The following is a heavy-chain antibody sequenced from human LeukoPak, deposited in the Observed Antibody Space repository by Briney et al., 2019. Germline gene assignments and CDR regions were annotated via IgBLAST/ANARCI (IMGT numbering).Heavy chain of an antibody. V-gene: IGHV3-30*18. J-gene: IGHJ5*02. CDR2: ISYDGSNK. CDR3: AKGRVGALDNWFGP. D-gene: IGHD1-26*01. Sequence: PGGSLRLSCAASGFTFSSYGMHWVRQAPGKGLEWVAVISYDGSNKYYADSVKGRFTISRDNSKNTLYLQMNSLRAEDTAVYYCAKGRVGALDNWFGPWGQGTLVTVSS. CDR1: GFTFSSYG.